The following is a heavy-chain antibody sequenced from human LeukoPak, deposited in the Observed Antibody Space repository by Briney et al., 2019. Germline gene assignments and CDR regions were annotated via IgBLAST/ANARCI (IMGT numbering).Heavy chain of an antibody. D-gene: IGHD1-1*01. CDR1: GGYISGFY. J-gene: IGHJ4*02. CDR2: IYYSGST. V-gene: IGHV4-59*01. CDR3: ARWANWNLDS. Sequence: SETLSLTCTVSGGYISGFYWSWIRQSPGKGLEWIGYIYYSGSTNYNPSLKSRVTISVDTSKNQFSLKLNSVTAADTAVYYCARWANWNLDSWGQGTLVTVSS.